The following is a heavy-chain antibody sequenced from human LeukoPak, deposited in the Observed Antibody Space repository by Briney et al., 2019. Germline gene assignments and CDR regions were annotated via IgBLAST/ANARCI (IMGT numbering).Heavy chain of an antibody. CDR1: GYSFTSYW. Sequence: GESLRISCKGSGYSFTSYWISWVRQMPGKGLEWMGRIDPSDSYTNYSPSFQGHVTISADKSTSTAYLQWSSLKASDTAMYYCARPRRSNYWFDPWGQGTLVTVSS. CDR2: IDPSDSYT. CDR3: ARPRRSNYWFDP. V-gene: IGHV5-10-1*01. J-gene: IGHJ5*02. D-gene: IGHD4-11*01.